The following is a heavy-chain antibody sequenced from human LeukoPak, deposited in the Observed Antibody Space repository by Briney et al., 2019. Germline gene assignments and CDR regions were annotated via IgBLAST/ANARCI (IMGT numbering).Heavy chain of an antibody. Sequence: SETLSPTCAVYGGSFSGYYWSWIRQPPGKGLEWIGEINHSGSTNYNPSLKSRVTISVDTSKNQFSLKLSSVTAADTAVYYSARVPYCTNGVCYTLDYWGQGTLVTVSS. J-gene: IGHJ4*02. V-gene: IGHV4-34*01. CDR3: ARVPYCTNGVCYTLDY. D-gene: IGHD2-8*01. CDR2: INHSGST. CDR1: GGSFSGYY.